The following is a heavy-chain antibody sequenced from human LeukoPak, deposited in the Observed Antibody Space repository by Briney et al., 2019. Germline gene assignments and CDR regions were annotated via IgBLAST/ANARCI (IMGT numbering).Heavy chain of an antibody. Sequence: SETLSLTCTVSGYSISSGYYWGWIRQSPGKGLEWIGNIHHSGNIYYNVSLKSRVTISVHASNNQFSLNLNSVTAADTAVYYCARDRGGLDAFDIWGQGTMVTVPS. CDR2: IHHSGNI. CDR1: GYSISSGYY. D-gene: IGHD3-10*01. CDR3: ARDRGGLDAFDI. V-gene: IGHV4-38-2*02. J-gene: IGHJ3*02.